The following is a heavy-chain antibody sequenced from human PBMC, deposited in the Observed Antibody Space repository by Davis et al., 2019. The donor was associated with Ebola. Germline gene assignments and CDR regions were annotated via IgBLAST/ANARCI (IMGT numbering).Heavy chain of an antibody. CDR3: ARGSVKMDS. D-gene: IGHD3-22*01. CDR2: INHSGIS. J-gene: IGHJ4*02. CDR1: GGSLGGYY. V-gene: IGHV4-34*01. Sequence: PSETLSLTCGVCGGSLGGYYWIYIRQSPGMGLEWIGEINHSGISSYNPALKTRVRMSVDPSKNQFSLRLRSVTAADTAVYYCARGSVKMDSWGQGILVTVSS.